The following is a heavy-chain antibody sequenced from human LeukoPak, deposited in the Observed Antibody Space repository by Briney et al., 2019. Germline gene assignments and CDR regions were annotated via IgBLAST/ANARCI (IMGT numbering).Heavy chain of an antibody. Sequence: GGSLRLSCAASGFTFDSYWMSWVRQAPGKGLEWVANIKQDGNEKYYVDSVKGRFTISRDDAENSLHLQMNSLRVEDTAVYYCASQPAVVDLDCWGQGTLVTVSS. J-gene: IGHJ4*02. CDR1: GFTFDSYW. CDR3: ASQPAVVDLDC. CDR2: IKQDGNEK. D-gene: IGHD5-18*01. V-gene: IGHV3-7*01.